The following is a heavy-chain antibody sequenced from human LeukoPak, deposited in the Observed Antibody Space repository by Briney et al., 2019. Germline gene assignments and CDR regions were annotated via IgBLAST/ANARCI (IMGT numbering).Heavy chain of an antibody. D-gene: IGHD1-26*01. J-gene: IGHJ6*03. V-gene: IGHV1-69*13. CDR3: AREVGATAYYYYYMDV. Sequence: ASVKVSCKASGGTFSSYAISWVRQAPGQGLEWMGGIIPIFGTANYAQKFQGRVTITADESTSTAYMELRSLRSDDTAVYYCAREVGATAYYYYYMDVWGTGTTVTISS. CDR2: IIPIFGTA. CDR1: GGTFSSYA.